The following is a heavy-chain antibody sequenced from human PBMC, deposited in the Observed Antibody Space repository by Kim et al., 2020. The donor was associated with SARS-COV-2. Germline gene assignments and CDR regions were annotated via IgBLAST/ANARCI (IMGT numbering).Heavy chain of an antibody. D-gene: IGHD3-22*01. J-gene: IGHJ4*02. CDR3: ARTYYYDSSGYYLNDY. V-gene: IGHV4-34*01. Sequence: SLKSRVTISVDTSKNQFSLKLSSVTAADTAVYYCARTYYYDSSGYYLNDYWGQGTLVTVSS.